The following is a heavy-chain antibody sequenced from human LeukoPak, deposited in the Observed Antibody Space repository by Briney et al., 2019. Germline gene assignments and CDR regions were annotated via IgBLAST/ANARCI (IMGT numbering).Heavy chain of an antibody. CDR1: GGSISSYY. D-gene: IGHD3-10*01. CDR3: ARSRMVRGVINWFDP. V-gene: IGHV4-4*07. Sequence: SETLSLTCTVSGGSISSYYWSWIRQPAGKGLEWIGRIYTSGSTHYNPSLKSRVTMSVDTSKNQFSLKLSSVTAADTAVYYCARSRMVRGVINWFDPWGQGTLVTVSS. CDR2: IYTSGST. J-gene: IGHJ5*02.